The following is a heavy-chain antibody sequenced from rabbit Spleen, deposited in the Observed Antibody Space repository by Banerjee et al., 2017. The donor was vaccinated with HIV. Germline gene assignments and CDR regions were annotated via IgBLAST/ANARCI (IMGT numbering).Heavy chain of an antibody. CDR3: VRDQASASGDYVPYYFDI. D-gene: IGHD1-1*01. Sequence: QSLEESGGGLVQPEGSLALTCKASGFSFSSSDYMCWVRQAPGKGLDWIACIYAGSSGSTYYWTCAKRRFTGSKPSSTTVTLQVTSLTAADTASYFCVRDQASASGDYVPYYFDIWGQGALVTVS. CDR1: GFSFSSSDY. V-gene: IGHV1S40*01. CDR2: IYAGSSGST. J-gene: IGHJ3*01.